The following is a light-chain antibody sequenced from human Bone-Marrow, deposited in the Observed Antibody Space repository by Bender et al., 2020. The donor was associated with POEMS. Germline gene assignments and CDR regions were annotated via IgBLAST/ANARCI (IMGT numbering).Light chain of an antibody. CDR2: EVT. J-gene: IGLJ3*02. Sequence: QSALTQPRSVSGSPGQSVTISCTGTSGDVGAYDYVSWYQLRPGKAPKLIIHEVTKRPSGVSNRFSGSKSVNTASLSISGLQAEDEADYYCCSYAGGSSFVFGGGTKLTVL. CDR3: CSYAGGSSFV. CDR1: SGDVGAYDY. V-gene: IGLV2-11*01.